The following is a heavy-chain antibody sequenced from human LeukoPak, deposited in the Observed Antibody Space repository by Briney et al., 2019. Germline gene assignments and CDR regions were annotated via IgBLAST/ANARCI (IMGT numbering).Heavy chain of an antibody. Sequence: GGSLRLSCAASGFTFSSYSMNWVRQAPGKGLEWVSSISSSSSYIYYADSVKGRFTISRDNAKNSLYLQMNSLRAEDTAVYYCATAYCGGDCYSEYFDYWGQGTLVTVSS. D-gene: IGHD2-21*02. CDR3: ATAYCGGDCYSEYFDY. V-gene: IGHV3-21*01. CDR2: ISSSSSYI. CDR1: GFTFSSYS. J-gene: IGHJ4*02.